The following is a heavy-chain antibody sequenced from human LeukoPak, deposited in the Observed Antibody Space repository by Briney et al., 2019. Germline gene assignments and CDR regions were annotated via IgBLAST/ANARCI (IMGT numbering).Heavy chain of an antibody. J-gene: IGHJ4*02. CDR3: ARERGTGDFDY. Sequence: GGSLRLSCAASGFTVSSNYMSWVRQAPGKGLDLVSVIYSCGSTYYADSVKGRFTISRDNSKNMLYLQMNSLRAEDTAVYYCARERGTGDFDYWGQGTLVTVSS. CDR2: IYSCGST. CDR1: GFTVSSNY. D-gene: IGHD1-1*01. V-gene: IGHV3-53*01.